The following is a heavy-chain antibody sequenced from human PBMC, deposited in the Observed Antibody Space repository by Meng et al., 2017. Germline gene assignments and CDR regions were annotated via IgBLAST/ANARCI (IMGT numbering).Heavy chain of an antibody. CDR1: GLSLITSGVG. J-gene: IGHJ4*02. CDR2: IHWDDDK. Sequence: TTLHEYVPSPVNPTQTLQLTYTCSGLSLITSGVGVGWIRQPPGKAPELHALIHWDDDKRNSPSLKSRLTITKDTSKNQVVLTMTNMDPVDTATYYCAHSYGSNFDYWGQGTLVTVSS. D-gene: IGHD3-10*01. CDR3: AHSYGSNFDY. V-gene: IGHV2-5*02.